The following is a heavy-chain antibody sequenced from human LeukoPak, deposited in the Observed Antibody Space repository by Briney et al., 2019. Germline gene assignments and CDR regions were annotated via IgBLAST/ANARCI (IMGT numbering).Heavy chain of an antibody. J-gene: IGHJ6*03. CDR2: IYTSGST. CDR1: GGSISSGSYY. V-gene: IGHV4-61*02. D-gene: IGHD3-10*01. CDR3: ARSAITMVRGVIITGGSVSYYYYMDV. Sequence: SETLSLTCTVPGGSISSGSYYWSWIRQPAGKGLEWIGRIYTSGSTNYNPSLKSRVTISVDTSKNQFSLKLSSVTAADTAVYYCARSAITMVRGVIITGGSVSYYYYMDVWGKGTTVTISS.